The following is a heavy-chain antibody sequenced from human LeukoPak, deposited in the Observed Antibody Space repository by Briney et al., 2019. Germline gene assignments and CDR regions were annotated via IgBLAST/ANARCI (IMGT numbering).Heavy chain of an antibody. CDR2: IYYSGST. D-gene: IGHD3-10*01. Sequence: SETLSLTCTVSGGSISSYDWSWIRQPPGKGLEWIGYIYYSGSTNYNPSLKSRVTISVDTSKNQFSLKLSSVTAADTAVYYCARGDAKFWATMVQGVSGGYDYWGQGTLVTVSS. V-gene: IGHV4-59*01. CDR3: ARGDAKFWATMVQGVSGGYDY. CDR1: GGSISSYD. J-gene: IGHJ4*02.